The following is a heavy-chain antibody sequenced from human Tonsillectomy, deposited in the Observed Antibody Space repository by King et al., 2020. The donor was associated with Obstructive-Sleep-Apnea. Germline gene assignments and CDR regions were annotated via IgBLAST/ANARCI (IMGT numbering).Heavy chain of an antibody. CDR2: ISYSGST. D-gene: IGHD6-19*01. CDR3: ARDPGLSGWSFDY. J-gene: IGHJ4*02. CDR1: GGSVNSGSHY. V-gene: IGHV4-61*01. Sequence: LQLQESGPGLVKPSETLSLTCTVSGGSVNSGSHYWSWIRQPPGQGLEWVGYISYSGSTNYHPSLKSRVTISVDTSKNQFSLKLSSVTAADTAVYYCARDPGLSGWSFDYWGQGTLVTVSS.